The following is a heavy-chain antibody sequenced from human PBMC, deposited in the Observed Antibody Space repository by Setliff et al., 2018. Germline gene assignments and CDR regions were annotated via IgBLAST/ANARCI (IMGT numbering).Heavy chain of an antibody. Sequence: PGESLKISCEASGYSFPSYWIGWVRQMPGKGLEWMGSVYPGDSETRYSPSFQGQVTISADKSIGTAYLQWSSLKASDTAIYYCGRSPGLAEGGSWFAPWGQGTLGTVS. CDR1: GYSFPSYW. CDR3: GRSPGLAEGGSWFAP. V-gene: IGHV5-51*01. CDR2: VYPGDSET. J-gene: IGHJ5*02. D-gene: IGHD6-13*01.